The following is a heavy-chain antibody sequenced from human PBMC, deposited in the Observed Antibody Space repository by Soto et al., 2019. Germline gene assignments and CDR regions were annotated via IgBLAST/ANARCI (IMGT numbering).Heavy chain of an antibody. J-gene: IGHJ2*01. CDR2: INHSGST. D-gene: IGHD6-19*01. Sequence: QVQLQQWGAGLLKPSETLSLTCAVYGGSFSPYFWSWIRQPPGKGLEWIGEINHSGSTNYNPSLTRGATLSVDTSKNPVSLKLTSVPAADTAVYYCARLASGWQYYYFDFWGRGTPVTVSS. V-gene: IGHV4-34*01. CDR1: GGSFSPYF. CDR3: ARLASGWQYYYFDF.